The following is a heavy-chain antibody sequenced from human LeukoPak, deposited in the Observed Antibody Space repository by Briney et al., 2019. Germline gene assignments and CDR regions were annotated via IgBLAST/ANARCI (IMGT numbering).Heavy chain of an antibody. Sequence: GGSLRLSCAASGFTFSKAWMSWVRQAPGKGLELVGRIKSKTDGGTTNYAAPVEGRFTISRDDSKNTPYLQMNSLKIEDTAVYYCTSTTVNMGGWGQGTLVTVSS. D-gene: IGHD2/OR15-2a*01. CDR2: IKSKTDGGTT. J-gene: IGHJ4*02. CDR1: GFTFSKAW. V-gene: IGHV3-15*01. CDR3: TSTTVNMGG.